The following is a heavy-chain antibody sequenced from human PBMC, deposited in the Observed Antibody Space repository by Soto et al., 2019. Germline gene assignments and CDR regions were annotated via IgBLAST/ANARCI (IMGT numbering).Heavy chain of an antibody. CDR1: GFSFSDSY. Sequence: PGGSLRLSCATSGFSFSDSYMSWIRQAPGKGLEWSSYMSPRSTFRDYADSVKGRFTISRDSVKSSLYLQMNNLTADDTGVYYCARGGGGGLFDPWGQGSVVTVSS. CDR2: MSPRSTFR. V-gene: IGHV3-11*06. CDR3: ARGGGGGLFDP. D-gene: IGHD2-21*01. J-gene: IGHJ5*02.